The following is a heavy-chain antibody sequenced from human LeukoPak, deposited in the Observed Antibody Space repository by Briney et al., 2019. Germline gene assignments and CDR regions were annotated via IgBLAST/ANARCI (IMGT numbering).Heavy chain of an antibody. J-gene: IGHJ4*02. D-gene: IGHD3-16*01. CDR3: AREEGGSYFDY. Sequence: NASETLSLTCTVSGGSISSGSYYWSWIRQPAGKGLEWIGRIYTSGSTNYNPSLKSRVTISVDTSKNQFSLKLSSVTAADTAVYYCAREEGGSYFDYWGQGTLVTVSS. CDR2: IYTSGST. V-gene: IGHV4-61*02. CDR1: GGSISSGSYY.